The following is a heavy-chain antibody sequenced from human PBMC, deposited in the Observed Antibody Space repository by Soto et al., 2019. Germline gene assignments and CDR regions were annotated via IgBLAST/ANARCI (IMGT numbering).Heavy chain of an antibody. CDR3: ARGTTSEYYYYYYMDV. V-gene: IGHV1-69*02. CDR1: GGTFSSYT. Sequence: QVQLVQSGAEVKKPGSSVKVSCKASGGTFSSYTISWVRQAPGQGLEWMGRIIPILGIANYAQKFQGRVTMTADKSTSTAYMELSSLRSEDTAVYYCARGTTSEYYYYYYMDVWGKGTTVTVSS. D-gene: IGHD1-1*01. CDR2: IIPILGIA. J-gene: IGHJ6*03.